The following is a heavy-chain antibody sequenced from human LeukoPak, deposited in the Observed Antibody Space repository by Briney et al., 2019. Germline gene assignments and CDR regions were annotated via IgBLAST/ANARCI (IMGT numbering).Heavy chain of an antibody. Sequence: SGGSLRLSCAASGFTFSSYEMNWVRQAPGKGLEWVSYISSSGSTIYYADSVKGRFTISRDNAKNSLYLQMNSLRAEDTAVYYCARGGTLEYFQYWGQGTLVSVSS. CDR2: ISSSGSTI. J-gene: IGHJ1*01. V-gene: IGHV3-48*03. CDR1: GFTFSSYE. CDR3: ARGGTLEYFQY.